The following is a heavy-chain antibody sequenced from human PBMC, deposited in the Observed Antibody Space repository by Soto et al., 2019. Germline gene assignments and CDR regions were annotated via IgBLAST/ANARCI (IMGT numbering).Heavy chain of an antibody. CDR3: VRQASHRGGSPRGGFDI. CDR1: GGSISSRNYY. Sequence: SETLSLTCTVSGGSISSRNYYWGWIRQPPGKGLEWIGSIYYSGSTYYNPSLKSRLTISVDTSKSQFSLKFTSVTATDTAVYYCVRQASHRGGSPRGGFDIWGQGTRVTVSS. CDR2: IYYSGST. V-gene: IGHV4-39*01. D-gene: IGHD2-15*01. J-gene: IGHJ3*02.